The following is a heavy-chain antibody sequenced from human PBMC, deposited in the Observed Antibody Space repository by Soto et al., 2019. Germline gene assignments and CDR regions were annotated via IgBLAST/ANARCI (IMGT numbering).Heavy chain of an antibody. Sequence: QVQLQVWGAGLVKPSQTLSLTCTVSGGSISSGDYYWSWIRRPPGKGLEWIGYIYYSGSTYYNPSLKSRVTISVDTSKNQFSLKLSSVTAADTAVYYCARGVSLPGNFDYWGQGTLVTVSS. J-gene: IGHJ4*02. CDR2: IYYSGST. D-gene: IGHD3-10*01. CDR3: ARGVSLPGNFDY. CDR1: GGSISSGDYY. V-gene: IGHV4-30-4*01.